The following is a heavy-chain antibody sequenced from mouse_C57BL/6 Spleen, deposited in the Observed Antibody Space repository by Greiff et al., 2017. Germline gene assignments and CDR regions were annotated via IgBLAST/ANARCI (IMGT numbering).Heavy chain of an antibody. CDR1: GYTFTDYN. J-gene: IGHJ4*01. V-gene: IGHV1-22*01. CDR3: ARFPIYYYGSSPYYYAMDY. CDR2: INPNNGGT. Sequence: EVQLQQSGPELVKPGASVKMSCKASGYTFTDYNMHWVKQSHGKSLEWIGYINPNNGGTSYNQKFKGKATLTVNKSSSTAYMELRSLTSEDSAVYYCARFPIYYYGSSPYYYAMDYWGQGTSVTVSS. D-gene: IGHD1-1*01.